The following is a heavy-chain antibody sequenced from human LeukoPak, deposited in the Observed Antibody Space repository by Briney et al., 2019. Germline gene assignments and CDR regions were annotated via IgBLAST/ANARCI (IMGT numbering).Heavy chain of an antibody. CDR1: GFTSSRYE. D-gene: IGHD2/OR15-2a*01. J-gene: IGHJ4*02. V-gene: IGHV3-23*01. Sequence: PGGSLRLSCVVSGFTSSRYEMHWVRQAPGKGLEWVSSMSGSGGGTYYAHSVKGRFTISRDTSENTVFLQMNSLRAEDTAVYYCAKNVVIARKYYFDSWGQGALVTVAS. CDR2: MSGSGGGT. CDR3: AKNVVIARKYYFDS.